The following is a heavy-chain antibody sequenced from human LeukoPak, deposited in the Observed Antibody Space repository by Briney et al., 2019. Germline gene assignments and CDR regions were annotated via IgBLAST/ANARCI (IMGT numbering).Heavy chain of an antibody. CDR3: AGSIRFLEWSHIRGAFDI. V-gene: IGHV4-31*03. CDR2: IYYSGST. D-gene: IGHD3-3*01. Sequence: SETLSLTCTVSGGSISSGGYYWSWIRQHPGKGLEWIGYIYYSGSTYYNPSLKSRVTISVDTSKNQFSLKLSSVTAADTAAYYCAGSIRFLEWSHIRGAFDIWGQGTMVTVSS. J-gene: IGHJ3*02. CDR1: GGSISSGGYY.